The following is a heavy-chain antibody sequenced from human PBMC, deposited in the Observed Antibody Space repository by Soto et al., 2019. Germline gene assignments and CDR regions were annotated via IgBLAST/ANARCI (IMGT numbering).Heavy chain of an antibody. CDR1: GGSITSYH. CDR2: TSYTGNT. CDR3: ARPRDTPGYYYGMDV. D-gene: IGHD5-18*01. Sequence: SETLSLTCIVSGGSITSYHWGWIRQFPGKGLEWIAYTSYTGNTNYNPSLQSRVTISMDTSKNQLSLKLTSMTAADTAVYYCARPRDTPGYYYGMDVWGQGTTVTGSS. V-gene: IGHV4-59*01. J-gene: IGHJ6*02.